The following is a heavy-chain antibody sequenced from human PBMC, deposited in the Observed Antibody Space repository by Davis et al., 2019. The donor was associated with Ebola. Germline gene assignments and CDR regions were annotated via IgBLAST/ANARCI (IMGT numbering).Heavy chain of an antibody. D-gene: IGHD3-22*01. V-gene: IGHV4-59*11. CDR2: ISGSGST. J-gene: IGHJ4*02. CDR3: AVGFDSEGYFTFYLDY. CDR1: GGSISSPY. Sequence: SETLSLTCNVSGGSISSPYWSWIRQPPGKGREWMGYISGSGSTNYNPSLKSRITMSVDTSKNQVSLNLRSVTAADTAVYYCAVGFDSEGYFTFYLDYWGQGTLVTVSS.